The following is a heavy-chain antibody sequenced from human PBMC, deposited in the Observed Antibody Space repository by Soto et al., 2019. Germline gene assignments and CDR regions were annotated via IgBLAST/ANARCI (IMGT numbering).Heavy chain of an antibody. CDR3: ARDGYYGSGSYGMDV. Sequence: GASVKVSCKASGYTFTSYGISWVRQAPGQGLEWLGWISDYNGNTNYAQKFQGRVIMTTDTSTKTAYMVLRSLRFDDTAVYYCARDGYYGSGSYGMDVWGQGTTVTVSS. J-gene: IGHJ6*02. V-gene: IGHV1-18*01. CDR2: ISDYNGNT. CDR1: GYTFTSYG. D-gene: IGHD3-10*01.